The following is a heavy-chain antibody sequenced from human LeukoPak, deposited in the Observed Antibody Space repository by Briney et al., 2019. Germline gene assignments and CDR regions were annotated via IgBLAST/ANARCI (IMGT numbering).Heavy chain of an antibody. CDR1: GFTSRSLW. CDR2: INQDGGTT. CDR3: TKDRQGPNQYHMDV. Sequence: PGGSLRLSCEAPGFTSRSLWMSGFPQVQGRGPNGGANINQDGGTTYYVASVKGRFTISRDNAKNSLSLQMSSLRAEDTAVYYCTKDRQGPNQYHMDVWGKGTTVTVSS. V-gene: IGHV3-7*01. J-gene: IGHJ6*03.